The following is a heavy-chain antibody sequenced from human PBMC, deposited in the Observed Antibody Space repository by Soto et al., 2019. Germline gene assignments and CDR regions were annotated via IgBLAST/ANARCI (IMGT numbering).Heavy chain of an antibody. D-gene: IGHD2-2*01. CDR3: AKEYCSSTSCSYGMDV. V-gene: IGHV3-30*18. CDR1: GFTFSSYG. CDR2: ISYDGSNK. Sequence: GGSLRLSCAASGFTFSSYGMHWVRQAPGKGLEWVAVISYDGSNKYYADSVKGRFTISRDNSKNTLYLQMNSLRAEDTAVYYCAKEYCSSTSCSYGMDVWGQGTTVTVSS. J-gene: IGHJ6*02.